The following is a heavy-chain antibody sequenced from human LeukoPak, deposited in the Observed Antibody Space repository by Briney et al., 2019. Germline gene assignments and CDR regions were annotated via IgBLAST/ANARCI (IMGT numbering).Heavy chain of an antibody. Sequence: SETLSLTCTVSGGSTSSSSYYWGWIRQPPGKGLEWIGSIYYSGSTYYNPSLKSRVTISVDTSKNLLSLKLSSVTAVDTAVYYCARARGSAGGFDPWGQGTLVTVSS. CDR3: ARARGSAGGFDP. CDR1: GGSTSSSSYY. J-gene: IGHJ5*02. CDR2: IYYSGST. V-gene: IGHV4-39*02. D-gene: IGHD3-16*01.